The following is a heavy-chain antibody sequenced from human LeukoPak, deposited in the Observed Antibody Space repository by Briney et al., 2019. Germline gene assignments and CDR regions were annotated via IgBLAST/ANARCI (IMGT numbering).Heavy chain of an antibody. Sequence: GGSLRLSCAASGFTFSSYGMHWVRQAPGKGLEWVAFIRYDGSNKYYADSVKGRFTISRDNSKNTLYLQMNSLRAEDTAVYYCAKDPLTTGTTVYYFDYWGQGTLVTISS. CDR1: GFTFSSYG. J-gene: IGHJ4*02. CDR3: AKDPLTTGTTVYYFDY. D-gene: IGHD1-1*01. CDR2: IRYDGSNK. V-gene: IGHV3-30*02.